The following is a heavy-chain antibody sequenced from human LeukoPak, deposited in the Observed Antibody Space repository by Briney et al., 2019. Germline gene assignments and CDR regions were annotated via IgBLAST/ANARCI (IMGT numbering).Heavy chain of an antibody. J-gene: IGHJ5*02. CDR2: IYYTGTT. V-gene: IGHV4-31*02. CDR3: ARLRYFDWSEFDP. D-gene: IGHD3-9*01. CDR1: GFTFSSYS. Sequence: LRLSCAASGFTFSSYSMNWVRQHPGKGLEWIGCIYYTGTTYYNTSLKSRLTISVDTSENQISLKLSSVTAADTAVYYCARLRYFDWSEFDPWGQGTLVTVSS.